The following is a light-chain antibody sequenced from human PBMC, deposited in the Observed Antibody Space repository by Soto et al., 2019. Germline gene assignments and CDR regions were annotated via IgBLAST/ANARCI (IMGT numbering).Light chain of an antibody. V-gene: IGKV3-15*01. CDR2: DAS. CDR3: QQYSNWPPLT. J-gene: IGKJ4*01. CDR1: QSVRSN. Sequence: EIVLTQSPATLSVSPGERATLSCRASQSVRSNLAWYQQKAGHAPRLLIFDASTWATNIPARYSGSGSGTEFTLTISSLQSEDFAVYYCQQYSNWPPLTFGGGTKVEIK.